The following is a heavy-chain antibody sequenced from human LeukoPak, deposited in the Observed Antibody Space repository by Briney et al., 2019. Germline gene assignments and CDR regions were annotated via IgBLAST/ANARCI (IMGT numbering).Heavy chain of an antibody. D-gene: IGHD6-19*01. V-gene: IGHV1-8*01. Sequence: ASVKVSCEASGYTFTSYDINWVRQATGQGLEWMGWVNPNSGNTGFAQKFQGRVTLTRNTSISTAYMELSSLRSEDTAVYYCARAWHSSGWYDWGSLEAFDLWGQGTMVSVSS. CDR3: ARAWHSSGWYDWGSLEAFDL. CDR2: VNPNSGNT. CDR1: GYTFTSYD. J-gene: IGHJ3*01.